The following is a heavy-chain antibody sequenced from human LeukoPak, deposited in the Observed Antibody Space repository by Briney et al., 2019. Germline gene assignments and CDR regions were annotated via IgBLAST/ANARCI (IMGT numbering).Heavy chain of an antibody. J-gene: IGHJ4*02. Sequence: GASVKVSCKASGGTFISYPISWVRQAPGQGLEWMGWISAYNGNTNYAQKLQGRVTMTTDTSTSTAYMELRSLRSGDTAVYYCAILLEDIVVVPAHPHPYYFDYWGQGTLVTVSS. CDR3: AILLEDIVVVPAHPHPYYFDY. CDR1: GGTFISYP. CDR2: ISAYNGNT. D-gene: IGHD2-2*01. V-gene: IGHV1-18*01.